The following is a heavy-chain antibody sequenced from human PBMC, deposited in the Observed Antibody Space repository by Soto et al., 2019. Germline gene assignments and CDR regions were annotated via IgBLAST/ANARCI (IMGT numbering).Heavy chain of an antibody. D-gene: IGHD6-13*01. J-gene: IGHJ6*02. Sequence: SAKVSCKASGFSFTNYAVHWVRQAPGQGLEWMGGIIPIFGTANYAQKFQGRVTITADESTSTAYMELSSLRSEDTAVYYCAMTTDRTYSSTLGVGYYYGMDVWGQGTTVTVSS. CDR1: GFSFTNYA. CDR2: IIPIFGTA. CDR3: AMTTDRTYSSTLGVGYYYGMDV. V-gene: IGHV1-69*13.